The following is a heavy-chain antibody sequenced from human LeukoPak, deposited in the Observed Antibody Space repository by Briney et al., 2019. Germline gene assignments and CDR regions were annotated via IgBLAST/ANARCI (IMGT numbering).Heavy chain of an antibody. Sequence: PGGYLRLSCAASGFTVSDSFMTWVRQAPGEGLVGVSVIYVAGSRYYADSVKGRFTVSRDNAKNSLYLQMNSLRAEDTAVYYCARDSADGTEDDFWSGYYYYFDYWGQGTLVTVSS. V-gene: IGHV3-53*01. J-gene: IGHJ4*02. CDR3: ARDSADGTEDDFWSGYYYYFDY. D-gene: IGHD3-3*01. CDR2: IYVAGSR. CDR1: GFTVSDSF.